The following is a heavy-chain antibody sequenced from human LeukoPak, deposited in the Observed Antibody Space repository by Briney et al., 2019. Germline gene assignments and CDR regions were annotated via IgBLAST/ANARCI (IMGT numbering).Heavy chain of an antibody. D-gene: IGHD3-10*01. Sequence: SETLSLTCAVYGGSFSGYYWSWIRQPPGKGLEWIGEINHSGSTNYNPSLKSRVTISVDTSKNQFSLKLSSVTAADTAVYYCYYGSGSYYPFDYWGQGTLVTVSS. V-gene: IGHV4-34*01. J-gene: IGHJ4*02. CDR1: GGSFSGYY. CDR2: INHSGST. CDR3: YYGSGSYYPFDY.